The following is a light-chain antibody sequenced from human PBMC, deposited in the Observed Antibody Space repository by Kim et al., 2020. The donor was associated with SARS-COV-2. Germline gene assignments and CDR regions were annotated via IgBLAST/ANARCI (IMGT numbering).Light chain of an antibody. CDR2: DSS. CDR1: QSISRY. Sequence: SFAPGERATRACRASQSISRYLAWYQHKPGQPPRLLIYDSSTRASGIPARFSGSGSGTDFTLTISSLEPEDVAIYYCQQRSNLPRTFGQGTKLEI. J-gene: IGKJ2*01. CDR3: QQRSNLPRT. V-gene: IGKV3-11*01.